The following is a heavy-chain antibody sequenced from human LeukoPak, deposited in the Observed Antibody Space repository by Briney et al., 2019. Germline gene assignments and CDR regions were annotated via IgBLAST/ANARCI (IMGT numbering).Heavy chain of an antibody. V-gene: IGHV4-4*07. CDR1: GDSFSDYH. Sequence: PSETLSLTCTVSGDSFSDYHWSWIRQPAGKRLEWIGRVYARGYTNYNPFLRSRVTMSLDTSKKQLSLRLSSVSAADTAVYYCARDGLYSNGYSYFDYWGQGTLVTVSP. CDR2: VYARGYT. CDR3: ARDGLYSNGYSYFDY. D-gene: IGHD3-22*01. J-gene: IGHJ4*02.